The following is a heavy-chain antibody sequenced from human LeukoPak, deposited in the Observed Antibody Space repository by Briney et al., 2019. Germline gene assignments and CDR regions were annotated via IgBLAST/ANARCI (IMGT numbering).Heavy chain of an antibody. V-gene: IGHV3-21*01. CDR2: ISSSSYI. CDR1: GFTFSSYS. CDR3: ARLAMVRGPHWFDP. Sequence: GGSLRLSCAASGFTFSSYSMNWVRQAPGKGLEWVPSISSSSYIYYADSVKGRFTISRDNAKNSLYLQMNSLRAEDTAVYYCARLAMVRGPHWFDPWGQGTLVTVSS. D-gene: IGHD3-10*01. J-gene: IGHJ5*02.